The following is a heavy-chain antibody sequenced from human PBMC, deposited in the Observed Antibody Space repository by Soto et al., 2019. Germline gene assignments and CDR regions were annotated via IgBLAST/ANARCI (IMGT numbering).Heavy chain of an antibody. CDR2: IIPKFCTT. J-gene: IGHJ5*02. CDR3: ARASGRGWYNWFDP. CDR1: GDTFSSHG. D-gene: IGHD6-19*01. V-gene: IGHV1-69*13. Sequence: ASVKVSCKASGDTFSSHGISWVRQAPGQGREYMGGIIPKFCTTNYAQKFRGRVTITADESTSTAYMEVSSLRYEDTAVYYCARASGRGWYNWFDPWGQGTLVTVSS.